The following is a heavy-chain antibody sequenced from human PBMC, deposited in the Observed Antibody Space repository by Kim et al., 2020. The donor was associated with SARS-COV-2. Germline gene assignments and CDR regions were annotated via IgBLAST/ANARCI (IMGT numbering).Heavy chain of an antibody. CDR2: VYTGDRT. Sequence: GWSLRLSCEPSGFSVTANYMSWVRQAPGKGLECVSVVYTGDRTFYADSVKGRFTSFRDISNNTLYLQMHSLRAEDTAIYYCAIVHGSGSYYFDNWGPGT. J-gene: IGHJ4*02. V-gene: IGHV3-66*01. D-gene: IGHD3-10*01. CDR3: AIVHGSGSYYFDN. CDR1: GFSVTANY.